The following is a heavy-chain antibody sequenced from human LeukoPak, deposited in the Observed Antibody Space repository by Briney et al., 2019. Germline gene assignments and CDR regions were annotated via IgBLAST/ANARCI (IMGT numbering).Heavy chain of an antibody. CDR3: ARAVAAATLSFSFDP. J-gene: IGHJ5*02. Sequence: SQTLSLTCTVSGGSISSGSYYWSWIRQPAGKGLEWIGHIYSSGTTNYNPSLKSRVTMSVDTSKNQFSLRLSSVTAADTAVYYCARAVAAATLSFSFDPWGQGTLVTVSS. D-gene: IGHD6-13*01. V-gene: IGHV4-61*09. CDR2: IYSSGTT. CDR1: GGSISSGSYY.